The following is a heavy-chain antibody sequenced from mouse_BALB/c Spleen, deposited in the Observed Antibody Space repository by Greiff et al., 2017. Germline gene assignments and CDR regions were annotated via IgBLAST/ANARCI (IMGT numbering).Heavy chain of an antibody. CDR1: GYTFTSYW. J-gene: IGHJ2*01. Sequence: QVQLQQPGAELVKPGASVKLSCKASGYTFTSYWMHWVKQRPGQGLEWIGEINPSNGRTNYNEKFKSKATLTADKSSSTAYMQLSSLTSDDSAVYFCARVGEGVYYFDYWGQGTTLTVSS. V-gene: IGHV1S81*02. CDR3: ARVGEGVYYFDY. CDR2: INPSNGRT. D-gene: IGHD1-1*02.